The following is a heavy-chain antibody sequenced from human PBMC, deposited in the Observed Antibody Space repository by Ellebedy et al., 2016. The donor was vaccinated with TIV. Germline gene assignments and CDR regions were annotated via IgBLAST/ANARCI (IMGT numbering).Heavy chain of an antibody. J-gene: IGHJ3*02. CDR2: ISYDGSNK. D-gene: IGHD1-14*01. CDR3: ARTRTPGGSSDAFDI. Sequence: GGSLRLSXAASGFTFSSYAMHWVRQAPGKGLEWVAVISYDGSNKYYADSVKGRFTISRDNAKNSLYLQMNSLRAEDTAVYYCARTRTPGGSSDAFDIWGQGTMVTVSS. V-gene: IGHV3-30*04. CDR1: GFTFSSYA.